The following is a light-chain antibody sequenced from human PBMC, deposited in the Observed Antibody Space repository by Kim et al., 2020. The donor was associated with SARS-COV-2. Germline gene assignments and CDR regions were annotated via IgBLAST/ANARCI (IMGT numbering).Light chain of an antibody. CDR1: NGAFSNDNY. V-gene: IGLV2-14*04. Sequence: GQPITIACTGTNGAFSNDNYVSWFQQHPGKAPKLMIFDVNKRPSGVSNRFSGSKSGNTASLTISGLQAEDEADYYCISYTSSATWVFGGGTQLTVL. CDR3: ISYTSSATWV. CDR2: DVN. J-gene: IGLJ3*02.